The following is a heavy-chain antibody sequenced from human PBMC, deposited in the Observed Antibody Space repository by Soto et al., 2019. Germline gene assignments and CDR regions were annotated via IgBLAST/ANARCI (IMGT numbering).Heavy chain of an antibody. D-gene: IGHD1-26*01. Sequence: EVQLVESGGGLVQPGESLRLSCAASGFTVSSKYMSWVRQAPGKGLEWVAIIYMRGSTFYADSVKGRFTISRDTSKDTLYLQMDHLTVQGTAMYYCASDSPPGTRTWADHWGHGTLVTVSS. CDR1: GFTVSSKY. CDR3: ASDSPPGTRTWADH. CDR2: IYMRGST. J-gene: IGHJ4*01. V-gene: IGHV3-66*01.